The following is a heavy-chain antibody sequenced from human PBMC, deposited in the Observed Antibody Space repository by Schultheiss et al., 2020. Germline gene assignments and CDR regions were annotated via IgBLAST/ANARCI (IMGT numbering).Heavy chain of an antibody. J-gene: IGHJ4*02. CDR2: IYTSGST. Sequence: SETLSLTCTVSGGSVSSGRHYWSWIRQPPGKGLEWIGRIYTSGSTNYNPSLKSRVTMSVDTSKNQFSLKLSSVTAADTAVYYCAIYSYGFDYFDYWGQGTLVTVSS. D-gene: IGHD5-18*01. CDR3: AIYSYGFDYFDY. CDR1: GGSVSSGRHY. V-gene: IGHV4-61*01.